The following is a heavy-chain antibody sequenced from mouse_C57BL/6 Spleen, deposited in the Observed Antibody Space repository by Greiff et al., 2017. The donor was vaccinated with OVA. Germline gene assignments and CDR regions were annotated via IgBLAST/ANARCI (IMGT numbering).Heavy chain of an antibody. CDR3: ARGYDDGYYTSWFAY. CDR1: GYTFTSYW. D-gene: IGHD2-3*01. CDR2: IYPGSGST. Sequence: VKLQQPGAELVKPGASVKMSCKASGYTFTSYWITWVKQRPGQGLEWIGDIYPGSGSTNYNEKFKSKATLTVDTSSSTAYMQLSSLTSEDSAVYYCARGYDDGYYTSWFAYWGQGTLVTVSA. V-gene: IGHV1-55*01. J-gene: IGHJ3*01.